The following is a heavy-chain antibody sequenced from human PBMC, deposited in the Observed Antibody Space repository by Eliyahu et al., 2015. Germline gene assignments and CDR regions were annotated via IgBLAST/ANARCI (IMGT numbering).Heavy chain of an antibody. Sequence: EVQLVESGGGLVQPGGSRRLSCAASGFTFSXHWMNWVRQAPGKGLEGVXTXKQDGIEKYHVDSVKGRFTISRDNTKDSVYLQMNSLRAEDTAIYYCARDKAYSSDCWGQGTLVTVSS. J-gene: IGHJ4*02. CDR1: GFTFSXHW. CDR2: XKQDGIEK. D-gene: IGHD2-15*01. CDR3: ARDKAYSSDC. V-gene: IGHV3-7*01.